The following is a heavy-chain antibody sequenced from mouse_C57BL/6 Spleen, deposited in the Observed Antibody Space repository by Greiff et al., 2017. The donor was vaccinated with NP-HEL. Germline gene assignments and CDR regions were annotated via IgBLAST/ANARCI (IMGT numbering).Heavy chain of an antibody. V-gene: IGHV1-66*01. Sequence: VQLVESGPELVKPGASVKISCKASGYSFTSYYIHWVKQRPGQGLEWIGWIYPGSGNTKYNEKFKGKATLTADTSSSTAYMQLSSLTSEDSAVYYCARDYGYDWDYWGQGTTLTVSS. J-gene: IGHJ2*01. CDR1: GYSFTSYY. CDR3: ARDYGYDWDY. D-gene: IGHD2-2*01. CDR2: IYPGSGNT.